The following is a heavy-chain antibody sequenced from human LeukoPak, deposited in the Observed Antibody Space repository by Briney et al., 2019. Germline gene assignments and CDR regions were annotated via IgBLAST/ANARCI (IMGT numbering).Heavy chain of an antibody. V-gene: IGHV3-23*01. J-gene: IGHJ4*02. CDR2: ISGSSDTT. D-gene: IGHD5-18*01. CDR3: ANREGGYTYDPFDY. CDR1: GFTFSTYA. Sequence: GGSLRLSCAASGFTFSTYAMSWVRLAPGRGLEWVSAISGSSDTTYYADSVKGRFTISRDDSKNTLYLQMNSLRAEDTAVYYCANREGGYTYDPFDYWGQGTLVTVSS.